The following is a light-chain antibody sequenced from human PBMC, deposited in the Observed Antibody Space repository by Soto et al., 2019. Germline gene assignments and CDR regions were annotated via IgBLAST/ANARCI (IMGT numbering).Light chain of an antibody. CDR1: QSISSN. J-gene: IGKJ4*01. V-gene: IGKV3-15*01. CDR2: GAS. CDR3: QQYNDWPTVT. Sequence: EIVMTQSPASLSVSPGERAALSCRASQSISSNLAWYQQKPDQAPRILIYGASTRAAGIPARFSGSGSGTEFTLTISSLQSEDFAVYYCQQYNDWPTVTFGGGTKVEVK.